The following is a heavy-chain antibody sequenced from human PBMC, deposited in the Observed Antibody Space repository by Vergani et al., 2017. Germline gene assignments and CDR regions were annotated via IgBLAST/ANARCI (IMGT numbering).Heavy chain of an antibody. CDR1: GFTFSSHG. Sequence: QVQLVESEGGVVQPGRSLTLSCVASGFTFSSHGMHWVRQAPGKGLEWVAVIWYDGSNKYYGDSVKGRFTISRDNSKNTLCLQMNSLRVEDTAVYYCARWGNEKRLDSWGQGTLVTVSS. D-gene: IGHD1-1*01. CDR2: IWYDGSNK. J-gene: IGHJ5*01. CDR3: ARWGNEKRLDS. V-gene: IGHV3-33*01.